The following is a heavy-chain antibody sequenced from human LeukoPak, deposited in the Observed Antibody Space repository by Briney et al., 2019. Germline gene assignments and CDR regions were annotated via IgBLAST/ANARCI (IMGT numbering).Heavy chain of an antibody. Sequence: ASVKVSCKASGYTFTSYGISWVRQAPGQGLEWMGWISAYNGNTNYAQKLQGRVTMTTDTSTNTAYMELSSLRSEDTAVYYCATDRDYGDYIFDYWGQGTLVTVSS. J-gene: IGHJ4*02. V-gene: IGHV1-18*01. D-gene: IGHD4-17*01. CDR3: ATDRDYGDYIFDY. CDR1: GYTFTSYG. CDR2: ISAYNGNT.